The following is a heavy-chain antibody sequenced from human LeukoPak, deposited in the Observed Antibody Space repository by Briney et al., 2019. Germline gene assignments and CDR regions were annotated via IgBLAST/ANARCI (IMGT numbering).Heavy chain of an antibody. D-gene: IGHD4-11*01. CDR3: ARDPGHENSNYGGLDF. J-gene: IGHJ4*02. CDR2: INPSGGST. Sequence: ASVKVSCKASGYTFTSYYMHWVRQAPGQGLEWMGIINPSGGSTSYAQKFQGRVTMTRDTSIDTVYLELSSLKSDDTAVYYCARDPGHENSNYGGLDFWGQGTLVTVSS. V-gene: IGHV1-46*01. CDR1: GYTFTSYY.